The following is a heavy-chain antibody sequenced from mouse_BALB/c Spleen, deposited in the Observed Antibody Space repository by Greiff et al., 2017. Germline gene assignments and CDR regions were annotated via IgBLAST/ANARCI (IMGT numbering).Heavy chain of an antibody. CDR3: ARYGEYAMDDWCQGTRYAMDY. CDR1: GYTFTDYA. CDR2: ISTYSGNT. V-gene: IGHV1-67*01. J-gene: IGHJ4*01. Sequence: QVQLQQSGPELVRPGVSVKISCKGSGYTFTDYAMHWVKQSHAKSLEWIGVISTYSGNTNYNQKFKGKATMTVDKSSSTAYMELARLTSEDSAIYYCARYGEYAMDDWCQGTRYAMDYWGQGTSVTVSS. D-gene: IGHD1-1*02.